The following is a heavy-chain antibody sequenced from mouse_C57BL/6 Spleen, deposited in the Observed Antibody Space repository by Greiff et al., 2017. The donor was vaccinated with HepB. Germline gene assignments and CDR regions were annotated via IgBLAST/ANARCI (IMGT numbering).Heavy chain of an antibody. Sequence: EVQLQQSGPVLVKPGASVKMSCKASGYTFTDYYMNWVKQSHGKSLEWIGVINPYNGGTSYNQKFKGKATLTVDKSSSTAYMELNSLTSEDSAVYYCARELGRRDWYFDVWGTGTTVTVSS. D-gene: IGHD4-1*01. CDR3: ARELGRRDWYFDV. V-gene: IGHV1-19*01. CDR1: GYTFTDYY. J-gene: IGHJ1*03. CDR2: INPYNGGT.